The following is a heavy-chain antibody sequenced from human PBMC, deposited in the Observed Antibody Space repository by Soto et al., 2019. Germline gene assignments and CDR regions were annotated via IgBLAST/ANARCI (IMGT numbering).Heavy chain of an antibody. V-gene: IGHV3-21*01. D-gene: IGHD2-2*01. J-gene: IGHJ5*02. CDR3: ASGGYCSSTSCVPHWFDP. Sequence: GGSLRLSCAASGFTFSSYSMNWVRQAPGKGLEWVSSISSSSSYIYYADSVKGRFTISRDNAKNSLYLQMNSLRAEDTAVYYCASGGYCSSTSCVPHWFDPWGQGTLVTVSS. CDR2: ISSSSSYI. CDR1: GFTFSSYS.